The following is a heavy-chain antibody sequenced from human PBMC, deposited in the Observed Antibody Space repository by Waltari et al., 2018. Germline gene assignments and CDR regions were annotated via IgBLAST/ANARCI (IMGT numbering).Heavy chain of an antibody. V-gene: IGHV3-74*01. D-gene: IGHD2-2*01. CDR2: IRDAGRRI. CDR3: VRGFSTSPSSY. CDR1: GFTFGSFW. J-gene: IGHJ4*02. Sequence: EVQLVESGGGLVQPGESLRLSCAASGFTFGSFWMHWVRQVSGKGLVWVSSIRDAGRRIGYADSVKGRFTISRDNAKNTLYLQMNRLRGDDTAVYYCVRGFSTSPSSYWGQGALVTVSS.